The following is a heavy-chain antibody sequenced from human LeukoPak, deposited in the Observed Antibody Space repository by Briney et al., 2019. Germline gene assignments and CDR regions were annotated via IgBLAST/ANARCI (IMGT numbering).Heavy chain of an antibody. D-gene: IGHD6-19*01. V-gene: IGHV4-34*01. CDR1: GGSFSGYY. CDR3: AGDSSGWTQGAFDI. J-gene: IGHJ3*02. Sequence: PSETLSLTCAVYGGSFSGYYWSWIRQPPGKGLEWIGEINHSGSTNYNPSLKSRVTISVDTSKNQFSLKLSSVTAADTAVYYCAGDSSGWTQGAFDIWGQGTMVTVSS. CDR2: INHSGST.